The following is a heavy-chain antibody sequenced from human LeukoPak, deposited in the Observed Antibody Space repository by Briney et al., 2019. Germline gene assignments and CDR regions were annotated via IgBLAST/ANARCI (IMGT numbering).Heavy chain of an antibody. D-gene: IGHD6-19*01. Sequence: GGSLRLSCAASGFTFSSYAMSWVRQAPGKGLEWVSAISGSGGSTYYADSVKGRFTISRDNSKNTIYLQMSSLRAEDTAVYYCAKDGGGWYTSGWYYFDSWGQGTLVTVSS. CDR3: AKDGGGWYTSGWYYFDS. V-gene: IGHV3-23*01. CDR2: ISGSGGST. J-gene: IGHJ4*02. CDR1: GFTFSSYA.